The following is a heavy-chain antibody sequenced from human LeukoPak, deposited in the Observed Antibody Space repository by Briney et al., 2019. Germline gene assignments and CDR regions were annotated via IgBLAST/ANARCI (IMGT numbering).Heavy chain of an antibody. CDR3: AKGKFGDPLNY. V-gene: IGHV3-53*01. Sequence: ESGGSLRLSCTASGFTVSDNYMNWVRQAPGKGLEWVSVVYTDGNIYYADSVKGRFTISKDTSKNTVDLLMNNVRAEDTALYYCAKGKFGDPLNYWGQGTLVTVSS. J-gene: IGHJ4*02. D-gene: IGHD3-10*01. CDR2: VYTDGNI. CDR1: GFTVSDNY.